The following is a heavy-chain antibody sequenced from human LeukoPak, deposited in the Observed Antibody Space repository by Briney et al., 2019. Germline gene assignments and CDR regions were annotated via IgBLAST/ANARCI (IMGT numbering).Heavy chain of an antibody. D-gene: IGHD1-26*01. CDR3: ARDIIKTYSGSYGISNWFDP. Sequence: PSQTLSLTCAVSGGSISSGGYSWSWIRQPPGKGLEWIGYIYYSGSTYYNPSLKSRVTISVDTSKNQFSLKLSSVTAADTAVYYCARDIIKTYSGSYGISNWFDPWGQGTLVTVSS. CDR1: GGSISSGGYS. J-gene: IGHJ5*02. CDR2: IYYSGST. V-gene: IGHV4-30-4*07.